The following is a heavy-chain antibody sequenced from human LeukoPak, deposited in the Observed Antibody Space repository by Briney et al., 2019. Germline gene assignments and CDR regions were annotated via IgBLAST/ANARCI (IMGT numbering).Heavy chain of an antibody. CDR2: ISYDGSNT. D-gene: IGHD6-13*01. J-gene: IGHJ4*02. Sequence: GRSLRLSCAASAFTFTSYGMHWVRPAPNKWLEWVAVISYDGSNTYYADSVKGRFTISRDNSKNTRYLQMSSLRAEDTAVYYCVTSSSWYSYFDYWGQGTLVTVSS. CDR3: VTSSSWYSYFDY. CDR1: AFTFTSYG. V-gene: IGHV3-30*03.